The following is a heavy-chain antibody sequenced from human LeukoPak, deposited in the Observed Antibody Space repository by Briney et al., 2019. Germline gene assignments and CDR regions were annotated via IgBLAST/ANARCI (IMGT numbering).Heavy chain of an antibody. CDR3: ASVDDLDAFAM. Sequence: PGGSLRLSCAASGFTFSSHAMHWVRQAPGKELEWVAAISDDGNNKHYADSVKGRFTIFRDNSKNTLYLHMNSLRNEDTAVYYCASVDDLDAFAMWGQGTMVTVSS. V-gene: IGHV3-30*04. CDR1: GFTFSSHA. J-gene: IGHJ3*02. D-gene: IGHD5-12*01. CDR2: ISDDGNNK.